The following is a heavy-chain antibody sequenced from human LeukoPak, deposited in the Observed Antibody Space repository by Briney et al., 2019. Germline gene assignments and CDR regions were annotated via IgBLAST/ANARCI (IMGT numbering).Heavy chain of an antibody. D-gene: IGHD2-15*01. CDR2: IATAGDT. J-gene: IGHJ3*02. CDR1: GFTFSSYD. V-gene: IGHV3-13*01. Sequence: GGSLRFSCAASGFTFSSYDMHWVRQPTGKGLEWVSAIATAGDTFYSGSVKGRFTISRENVKNSLYLQMNSLRVGDTALYFCTRGGRDGFDIWGQGTLVTVSS. CDR3: TRGGRDGFDI.